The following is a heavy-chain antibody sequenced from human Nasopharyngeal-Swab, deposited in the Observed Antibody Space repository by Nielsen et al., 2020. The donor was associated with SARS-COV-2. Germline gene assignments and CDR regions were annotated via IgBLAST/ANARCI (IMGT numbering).Heavy chain of an antibody. CDR3: ARVGDSVTTVVTELVY. D-gene: IGHD4-23*01. Sequence: GESLKISCAASGFTFSGSAMHWVRQASGKGLEWVGRIRSKANSYATAYAASVKGRFTISRDDSKNTLYLQMNSLRAEDTAVYYCARVGDSVTTVVTELVYWGQGTLVTVSS. J-gene: IGHJ4*02. V-gene: IGHV3-73*01. CDR2: IRSKANSYAT. CDR1: GFTFSGSA.